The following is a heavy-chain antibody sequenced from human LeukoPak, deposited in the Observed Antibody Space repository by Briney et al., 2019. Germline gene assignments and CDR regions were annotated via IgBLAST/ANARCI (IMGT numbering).Heavy chain of an antibody. D-gene: IGHD1-1*01. CDR1: GGSMNDFY. CDR3: ARSKTTIDDRLFDP. Sequence: SETLSLTCTVSGGSMNDFYWAWIRQPPGKGLEWIGGVYSRGSTYYNPSLQSRIIISVDTSKNQFSLILRSVTAADTSVYYCARSKTTIDDRLFDPWGQGTLVTVSS. CDR2: VYSRGST. V-gene: IGHV4-39*01. J-gene: IGHJ5*02.